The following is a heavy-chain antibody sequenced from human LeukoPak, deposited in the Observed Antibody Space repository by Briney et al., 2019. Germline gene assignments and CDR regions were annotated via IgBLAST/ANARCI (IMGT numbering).Heavy chain of an antibody. CDR1: GYTFTSYG. V-gene: IGHV1-18*01. J-gene: IGHJ6*03. CDR2: ISAYNGNT. D-gene: IGHD6-19*01. Sequence: ASVKVSCKASGYTFTSYGISWVRQAPGQGLEWMGWISAYNGNTNYAQKLQGRVTMTTDTSTSTAYMELRSLRSDDTAVYYCARDLGQWLSTSYYYYMDVWGKGTTVTVSS. CDR3: ARDLGQWLSTSYYYYMDV.